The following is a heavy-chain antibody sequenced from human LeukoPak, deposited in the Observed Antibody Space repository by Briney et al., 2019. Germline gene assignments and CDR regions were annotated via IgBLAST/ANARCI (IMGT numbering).Heavy chain of an antibody. CDR3: ARSDFWSGYPTY. D-gene: IGHD3-3*01. CDR1: GFTVSSNY. CDR2: IYSGGST. Sequence: GGSLRLSCAASGFTVSSNYMSWVRQAPGKGLEWVSVIYSGGSTYYADSAKGRFTISRDNSKNTLYLQMNSLRAEDTAVYYCARSDFWSGYPTYWGQGTLVTVSS. J-gene: IGHJ4*02. V-gene: IGHV3-53*01.